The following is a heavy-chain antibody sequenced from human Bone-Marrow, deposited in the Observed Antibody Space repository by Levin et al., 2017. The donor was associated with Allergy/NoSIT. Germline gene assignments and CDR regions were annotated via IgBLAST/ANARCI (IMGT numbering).Heavy chain of an antibody. CDR1: GYTLAGWY. J-gene: IGHJ5*02. D-gene: IGHD2-8*01. Sequence: VASVKVSCKAYGYTLAGWYLYWVRQAPGQGPEWMGWINPNNGETKYAQKFQGRVTMTRDTSMSTAYMELNWLTSDDTAVYYCGRVAHCATPPCSNWLDPWGQGTLVTVSS. CDR3: GRVAHCATPPCSNWLDP. V-gene: IGHV1-2*02. CDR2: INPNNGET.